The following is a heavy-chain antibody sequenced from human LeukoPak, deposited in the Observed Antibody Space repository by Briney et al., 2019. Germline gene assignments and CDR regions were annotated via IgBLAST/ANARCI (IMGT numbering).Heavy chain of an antibody. D-gene: IGHD4-17*01. Sequence: SVKVSCKASGGTFRSYAITWVRQAPGQGLEWMGRIIPILGIANYAQNFQGRVTITADKSTTTAYMELSSLRSEDTAVYYCARENQNREFPDYGDGTSYYYYYGMDVWGQGTTVTVSS. CDR2: IIPILGIA. V-gene: IGHV1-69*04. CDR3: ARENQNREFPDYGDGTSYYYYYGMDV. CDR1: GGTFRSYA. J-gene: IGHJ6*02.